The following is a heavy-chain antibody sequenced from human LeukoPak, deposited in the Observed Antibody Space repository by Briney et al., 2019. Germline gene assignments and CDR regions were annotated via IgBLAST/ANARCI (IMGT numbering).Heavy chain of an antibody. D-gene: IGHD3-10*01. CDR2: ITNNGSNK. V-gene: IGHV3-30*18. CDR1: GFTFSSNG. Sequence: GGSLRLSCAASGFTFSSNGMHWVRQAPGKGLDWVAVITNNGSNKYYADSVKGRFTISRDNSKNTLYLQMNSLRAEDTAVYYCANDRGMVRVGNAAIDIWGQGTMVTVSS. J-gene: IGHJ3*02. CDR3: ANDRGMVRVGNAAIDI.